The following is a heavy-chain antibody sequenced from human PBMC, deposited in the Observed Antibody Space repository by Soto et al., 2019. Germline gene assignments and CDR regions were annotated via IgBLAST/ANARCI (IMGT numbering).Heavy chain of an antibody. CDR1: GYSFSSYW. D-gene: IGHD3-9*01. J-gene: IGHJ6*02. CDR2: IYPDDSDT. CDR3: ARNSLTGYYNYYYSMDV. V-gene: IGHV5-51*01. Sequence: GESLKISCKSSGYSFSSYWIAWVRLMPGKGLGWMGSIYPDDSDTKYSPSFQGQVTISADKSISAAYLQWSSLKASDTAIYYCARNSLTGYYNYYYSMDVWGQGTTVTVSS.